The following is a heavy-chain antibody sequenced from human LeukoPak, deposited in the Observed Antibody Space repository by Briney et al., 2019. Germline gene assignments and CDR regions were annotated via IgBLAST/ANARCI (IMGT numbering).Heavy chain of an antibody. J-gene: IGHJ4*02. V-gene: IGHV3-64D*09. D-gene: IGHD3-10*01. CDR1: GLIFSSYY. CDR3: VKDIRGLHQVDRGMYFDY. Sequence: GGSLRLSCSASGLIFSSYYMHWVRQAPGKGLEYVSAITTNGGSTYSADSVKGRFTIPRDNSKNTLYLQMSRLRADDTAVYNCVKDIRGLHQVDRGMYFDYWGQGTLVTVSS. CDR2: ITTNGGST.